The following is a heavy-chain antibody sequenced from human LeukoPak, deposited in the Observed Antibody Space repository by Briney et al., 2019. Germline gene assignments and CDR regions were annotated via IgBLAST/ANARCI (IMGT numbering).Heavy chain of an antibody. CDR2: ISGSGGST. J-gene: IGHJ4*02. CDR3: AKDLGVITFGGVIVAEGAYFDY. V-gene: IGHV3-23*01. D-gene: IGHD3-16*02. CDR1: GFTFSSYA. Sequence: GGSLRLSCEASGFTFSSYAMSWVRQAPGKGLEWVSAISGSGGSTYYADSVKGRFTISRDNSKNTLYLQMNSLRAEDTAVYYCAKDLGVITFGGVIVAEGAYFDYWGQGTLVTVSS.